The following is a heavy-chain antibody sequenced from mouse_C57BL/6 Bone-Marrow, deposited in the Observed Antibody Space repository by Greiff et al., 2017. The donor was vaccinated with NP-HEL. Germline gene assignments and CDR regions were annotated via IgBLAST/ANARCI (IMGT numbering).Heavy chain of an antibody. Sequence: EVQLVESGGGLVKPGGSLKLSCAASGFTFSSYAMSWVRQTPEKRLEWVATISDGGSYTYYPDNVKGRFTISRDNAKNNLYLQMSHLKSEDTAMYYCARDHYYGSSYPFAYWGQGTLVTVSA. J-gene: IGHJ3*01. CDR3: ARDHYYGSSYPFAY. D-gene: IGHD1-1*01. CDR2: ISDGGSYT. CDR1: GFTFSSYA. V-gene: IGHV5-4*01.